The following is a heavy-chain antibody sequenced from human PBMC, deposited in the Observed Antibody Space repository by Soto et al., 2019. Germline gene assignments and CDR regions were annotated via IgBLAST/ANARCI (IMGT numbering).Heavy chain of an antibody. D-gene: IGHD3-10*01. CDR1: GFTFSSYA. J-gene: IGHJ4*02. CDR3: AKVGGFGALRSLY. V-gene: IGHV3-23*01. CDR2: IGVSGDTT. Sequence: EVQLLESGGGLVQPGGSLRLSCAASGFTFSSYAMSWVRQAPGKGLEWVSAIGVSGDTTYYADSVKGRFTISRDNSKNQLYLQMGSLRAEETAVYYCAKVGGFGALRSLYWGQGTLVTVSS.